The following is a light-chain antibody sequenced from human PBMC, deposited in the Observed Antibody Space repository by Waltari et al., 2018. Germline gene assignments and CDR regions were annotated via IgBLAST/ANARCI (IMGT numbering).Light chain of an antibody. Sequence: QSALTQPASVSGSPGQSITISCPGPSRYVGGYTSASGYQQPPGKAPKLRIYEVSNRPSGFSNRFSGSKSGNTASLTISGLQAEDEADYYCSSYTSSTTYVFGTGTKVTVL. CDR2: EVS. V-gene: IGLV2-14*01. CDR3: SSYTSSTTYV. CDR1: SRYVGGYTS. J-gene: IGLJ1*01.